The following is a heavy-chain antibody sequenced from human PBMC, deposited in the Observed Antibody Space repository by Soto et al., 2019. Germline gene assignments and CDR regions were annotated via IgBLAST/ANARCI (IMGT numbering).Heavy chain of an antibody. CDR3: ARGPNETGELFDY. J-gene: IGHJ4*02. CDR1: GGSISSSNW. D-gene: IGHD2-8*01. V-gene: IGHV4-4*02. CDR2: IYHSGST. Sequence: SETLSLTCAVSGGSISSSNWWSWVRQPPGKGLEWIGEIYHSGSTNYNPSLKSRVTISVDKSKNQFSLRLSSVTAADTAVYYCARGPNETGELFDYWGQGTLVTVSS.